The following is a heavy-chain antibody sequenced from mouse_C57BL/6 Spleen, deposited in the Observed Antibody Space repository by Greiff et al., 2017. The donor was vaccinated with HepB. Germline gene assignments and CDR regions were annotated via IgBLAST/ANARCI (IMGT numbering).Heavy chain of an antibody. D-gene: IGHD3-2*02. CDR3: AREGLSGFAY. V-gene: IGHV3-1*01. CDR1: GYSITSGYD. Sequence: EVQGVESGPGMVKPSQSLSLTCTVTGYSITSGYDWHWVRHFPGNKLEWMGYISYSGSTNYNPSLKSRISITHDTSKNHFFLKLNSVTTEDTATYYCAREGLSGFAYWGQGALVTVSA. J-gene: IGHJ3*01. CDR2: ISYSGST.